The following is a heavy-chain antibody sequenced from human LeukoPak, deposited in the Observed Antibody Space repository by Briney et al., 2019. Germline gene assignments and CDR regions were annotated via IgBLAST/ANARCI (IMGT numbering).Heavy chain of an antibody. CDR1: GGSISSYY. D-gene: IGHD3-22*01. V-gene: IGHV4-59*01. CDR3: ARAGHYYDSSGYGYYGLDV. Sequence: SETLSLTCTVSGGSISSYYWSWIRQPPGKGLEWIGYIYYSGSTNYNPSLKSRVTISVDMSKNQFSLKLSSVTAADTAVYYCARAGHYYDSSGYGYYGLDVWGQGTTVTVSS. J-gene: IGHJ6*02. CDR2: IYYSGST.